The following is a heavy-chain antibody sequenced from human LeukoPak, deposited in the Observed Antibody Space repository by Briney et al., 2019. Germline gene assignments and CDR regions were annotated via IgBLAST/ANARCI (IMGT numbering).Heavy chain of an antibody. D-gene: IGHD2-2*03. CDR2: INNTGAT. CDR1: GCTFSSFY. V-gene: IGHV4-59*08. Sequence: SETLSLTCTVSGCTFSSFYWNWIRQPPGKGLEWIGYINNTGATNYNPYLKSRITTSVDTSKNQFSLLLSSVPAAETGVYYCLRCGTSLDWYFDLWGRGRLVAVSS. CDR3: LRCGTSLDWYFDL. J-gene: IGHJ2*01.